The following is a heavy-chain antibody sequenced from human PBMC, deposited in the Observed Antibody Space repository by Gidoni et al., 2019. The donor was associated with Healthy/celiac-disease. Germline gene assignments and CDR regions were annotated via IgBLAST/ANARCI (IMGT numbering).Heavy chain of an antibody. J-gene: IGHJ4*02. Sequence: EVQLVETGGGLIQPGGSLRPSCAAFGFTVSSNYMSWVRQAPGKGLEWVSVIYSGGSTYYADSVKGRFTISRDNSKNTLYLQMNSLRAEDTAVYYCARSKLGSFVYFDYWGQGTLVTVSS. CDR2: IYSGGST. CDR3: ARSKLGSFVYFDY. V-gene: IGHV3-53*02. D-gene: IGHD1-26*01. CDR1: GFTVSSNY.